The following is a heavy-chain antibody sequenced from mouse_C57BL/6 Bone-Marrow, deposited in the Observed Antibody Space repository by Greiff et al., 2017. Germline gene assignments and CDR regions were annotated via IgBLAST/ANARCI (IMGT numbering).Heavy chain of an antibody. V-gene: IGHV5-17*01. Sequence: EVKLVESGGGLVKPGGSLKLSCAASGFTFSDYGMHWVRQAPEKGLEWVAYISSGSSTIYYADTVKGRFTISRDNAKNTLFLHMTSLRSEETSMYYCASGGERDYWGQGTTLTVSS. CDR1: GFTFSDYG. CDR2: ISSGSSTI. CDR3: ASGGERDY. J-gene: IGHJ2*01.